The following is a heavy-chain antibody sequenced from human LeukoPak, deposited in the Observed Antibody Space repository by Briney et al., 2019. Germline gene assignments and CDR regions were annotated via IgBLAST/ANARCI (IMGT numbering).Heavy chain of an antibody. Sequence: SQTLSLTCTVSGGSISSGDYYWSWIRQPPGKGLEWIGYIYYSGSTYYIPSLKSRVTISVDTSKNQFSLKLSSVTAADTAVYYCARRRDPSRFDYWGQGTLVTVSS. CDR1: GGSISSGDYY. J-gene: IGHJ4*02. CDR3: ARRRDPSRFDY. CDR2: IYYSGST. V-gene: IGHV4-30-4*01.